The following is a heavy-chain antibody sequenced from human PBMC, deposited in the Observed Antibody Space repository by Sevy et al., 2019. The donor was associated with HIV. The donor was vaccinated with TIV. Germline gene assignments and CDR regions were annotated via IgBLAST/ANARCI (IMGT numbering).Heavy chain of an antibody. Sequence: GGYLRLSCAASGFTFTDYWMSWVRQTPGKGLEWVATIKQDESEKYDVDSVKGRFAISRDNGKNSVSLQMNGLRVEDTALYYSAREVGGFNWRPYYFDSWGQGTLVTVSS. V-gene: IGHV3-7*01. J-gene: IGHJ4*02. CDR3: AREVGGFNWRPYYFDS. CDR2: IKQDESEK. CDR1: GFTFTDYW. D-gene: IGHD3-3*01.